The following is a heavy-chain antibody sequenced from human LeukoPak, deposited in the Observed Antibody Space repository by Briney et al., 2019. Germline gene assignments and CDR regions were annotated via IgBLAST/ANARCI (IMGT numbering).Heavy chain of an antibody. J-gene: IGHJ4*02. D-gene: IGHD6-19*01. CDR1: GFTFSSYE. Sequence: GGSLRLSCAASGFTFSSYEMNWVRQAPGKGLDWVSYISSSGSTIYYADSVKGRFTISRDNAKNSLYLQMNSLRAEDTAVYYCARADSSGWGSLDYWGQGTLVTVSP. V-gene: IGHV3-48*03. CDR2: ISSSGSTI. CDR3: ARADSSGWGSLDY.